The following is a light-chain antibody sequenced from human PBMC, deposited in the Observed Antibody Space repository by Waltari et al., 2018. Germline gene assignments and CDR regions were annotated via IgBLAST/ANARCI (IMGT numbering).Light chain of an antibody. V-gene: IGKV1-5*03. CDR1: QGVGSW. CDR2: KAS. CDR3: QQYNNNSPFA. J-gene: IGKJ3*01. Sequence: RASQGVGSWVAWYQQKPGKAPKLLIYKASTLESGVPSRFSGSVSGTEFTLSITSLQPDDFATYYCQQYNNNSPFAFGPGTRVDIK.